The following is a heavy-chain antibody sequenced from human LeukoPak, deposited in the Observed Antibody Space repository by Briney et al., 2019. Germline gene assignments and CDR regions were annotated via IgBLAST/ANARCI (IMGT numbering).Heavy chain of an antibody. CDR2: INTDGSIT. D-gene: IGHD2-15*01. J-gene: IGHJ4*02. V-gene: IGHV3-74*01. CDR3: AGWGYPGYCSGGSCRFVDY. CDR1: GFTFSDYW. Sequence: PGGSLRLSCAASGFTFSDYWIHWVRQVPGKGLVWVSRINTDGSITNYADSVKGRFSISRDNAKNTLYLQMSSLRAEDTAVYYCAGWGYPGYCSGGSCRFVDYWGQGTLVTVSS.